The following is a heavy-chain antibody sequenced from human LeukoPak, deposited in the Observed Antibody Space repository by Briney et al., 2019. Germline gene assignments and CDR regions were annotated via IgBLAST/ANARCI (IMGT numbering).Heavy chain of an antibody. CDR1: GFTFSSYA. CDR3: ARGVIDGYNYNY. CDR2: ISYDGSNK. D-gene: IGHD5-24*01. Sequence: GGSLRLSRAASGFTFSSYAMHWIRQAPGKGLEWVAVISYDGSNKYYADSVKGRFTISRDNSKNTLYLQMNSLRAEDTAVYYCARGVIDGYNYNYWGQGTLVTVSS. J-gene: IGHJ4*02. V-gene: IGHV3-30-3*01.